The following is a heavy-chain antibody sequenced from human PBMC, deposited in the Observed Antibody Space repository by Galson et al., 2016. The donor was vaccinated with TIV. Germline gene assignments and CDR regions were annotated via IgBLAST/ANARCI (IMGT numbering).Heavy chain of an antibody. CDR3: ARGMSDFGSGSLALDY. D-gene: IGHD3-10*01. J-gene: IGHJ4*02. CDR2: INPRTGYT. V-gene: IGHV1-2*02. CDR1: GYTFSGYN. Sequence: SVKVSCKASGYTFSGYNFHWVRQAPGQGLEWMGWINPRTGYTTYAQAFQGRVTLTRDSSNTTAYLELSRLTSDDTASYYCARGMSDFGSGSLALDYWGQGTLVTVSS.